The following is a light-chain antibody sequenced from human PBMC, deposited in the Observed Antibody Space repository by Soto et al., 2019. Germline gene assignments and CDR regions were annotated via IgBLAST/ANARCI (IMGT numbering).Light chain of an antibody. Sequence: QSALPQPRSVSGSPGQSVTISCTGARSDVGGYRFVSWYQQHPDKAPKLMIYDVDKRPSGVPDRFSGSKSGNTASLTISGLQAEDEADYFCCSDAGGFNWVFGGGTKVTVL. CDR2: DVD. J-gene: IGLJ3*02. CDR3: CSDAGGFNWV. V-gene: IGLV2-11*01. CDR1: RSDVGGYRF.